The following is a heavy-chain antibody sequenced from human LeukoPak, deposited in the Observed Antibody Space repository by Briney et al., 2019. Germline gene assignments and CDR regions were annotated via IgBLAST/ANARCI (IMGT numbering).Heavy chain of an antibody. D-gene: IGHD5-24*01. CDR1: GGSISSYY. V-gene: IGHV4-59*08. CDR3: ARSDGYTPFDY. Sequence: SETLSLTCTVPGGSISSYYWGWIRQPPGKGLEWIGYIYYSGSTNYNPSLKSRVTISVDTSKNQFSLKLSSVTAADTAVYYCARSDGYTPFDYWGQGTLVTVSS. CDR2: IYYSGST. J-gene: IGHJ4*02.